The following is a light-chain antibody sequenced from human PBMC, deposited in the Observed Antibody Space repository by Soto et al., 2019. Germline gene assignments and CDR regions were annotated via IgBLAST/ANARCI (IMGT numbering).Light chain of an antibody. CDR1: SSNIGAGYD. J-gene: IGLJ3*02. CDR3: LSYNSSLSGWV. V-gene: IGLV1-40*01. CDR2: GNT. Sequence: QSVLTQPPSVSGAPGQRVTISCTGSSSNIGAGYDVHWYQQLPGTAPKPLIYGNTNRPSWVPDRFSGSKSGTSASLALTGLQAEDEADYYCLSYNSSLSGWVFGGGTKLTVL.